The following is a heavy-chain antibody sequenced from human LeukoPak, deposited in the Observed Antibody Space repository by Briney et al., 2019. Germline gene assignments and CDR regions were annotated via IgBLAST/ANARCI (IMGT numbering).Heavy chain of an antibody. CDR2: ISHSGST. V-gene: IGHV4-34*01. Sequence: KSSETLSPTGAVYGGSFSGYYWSWIRQPPGKGLEWIGEISHSGSTNYNPSLKSRVTISVDTSKNQFSLKLSSVTAADTAIYYCARGRSDYVWGSYRLPFDYWGQGTLVTVSS. CDR3: ARGRSDYVWGSYRLPFDY. J-gene: IGHJ4*02. CDR1: GGSFSGYY. D-gene: IGHD3-16*02.